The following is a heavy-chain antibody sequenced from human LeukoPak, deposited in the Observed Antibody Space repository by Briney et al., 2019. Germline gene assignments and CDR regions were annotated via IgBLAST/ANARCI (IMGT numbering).Heavy chain of an antibody. CDR2: IRSDGSDK. Sequence: PGGSLRLSCAASEFTFSSSGMHWVRRAPGKGLEWVAFIRSDGSDKYYADSVKGRFTISRDNSKNTLYLQMNSLRAEDTGVYYCAKGLGMWGQGTLVTVSS. V-gene: IGHV3-30*02. CDR1: EFTFSSSG. CDR3: AKGLGM. J-gene: IGHJ4*02.